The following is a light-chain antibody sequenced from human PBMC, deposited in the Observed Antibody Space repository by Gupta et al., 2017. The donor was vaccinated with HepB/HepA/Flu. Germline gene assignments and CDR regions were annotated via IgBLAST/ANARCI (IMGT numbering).Light chain of an antibody. CDR3: QQSNNWPRT. J-gene: IGKJ1*01. CDR1: HSVRNS. V-gene: IGKV3-15*01. CDR2: GAS. Sequence: EIVMTQSPATLSGSPGERVTLSCRASHSVRNSLAWYQQKPGQAPTLLIYGASTRASGIPARFSGGGSGTEFTLTISSLQSEDFAVYYCQQSNNWPRTFGQGTKLEIK.